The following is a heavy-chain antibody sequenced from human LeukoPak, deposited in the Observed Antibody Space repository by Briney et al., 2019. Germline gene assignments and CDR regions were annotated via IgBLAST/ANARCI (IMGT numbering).Heavy chain of an antibody. Sequence: GASVKVSCKASGGTFSSYTISWVRQAPGQGLEWMGRIIPIFGTANYAQKFKGRVTITTDESTRTAYMELNRLRSEDTAVYYCARGGVAATRLATLNWFDPWGQGTLVTVSS. CDR1: GGTFSSYT. CDR2: IIPIFGTA. J-gene: IGHJ5*02. CDR3: ARGGVAATRLATLNWFDP. V-gene: IGHV1-69*05. D-gene: IGHD2-15*01.